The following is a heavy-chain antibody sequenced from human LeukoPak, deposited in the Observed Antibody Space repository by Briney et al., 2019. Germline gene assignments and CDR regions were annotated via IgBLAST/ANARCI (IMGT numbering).Heavy chain of an antibody. CDR1: GFTFSSYG. CDR3: AKDDRAYCGGDCCSDY. J-gene: IGHJ4*02. CDR2: IRYDGSNK. Sequence: HSGGSLRLSCAASGFTFSSYGMHWVRQAPGKGLEWVAFIRYDGSNKYYADSVKGRFTISRDNSKNTLYLQMNSLRAEDTAVYYCAKDDRAYCGGDCCSDYWGQGTLVTVSS. V-gene: IGHV3-30*02. D-gene: IGHD2-21*02.